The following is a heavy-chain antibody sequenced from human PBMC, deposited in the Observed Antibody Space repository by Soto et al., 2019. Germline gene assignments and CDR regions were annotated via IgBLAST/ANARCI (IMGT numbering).Heavy chain of an antibody. V-gene: IGHV3-64*04. J-gene: IGHJ6*02. CDR3: AKARAAPDDYYYYYGMDV. CDR2: ISSNGGST. CDR1: GFTFSSYA. D-gene: IGHD6-13*01. Sequence: GGSLRLSCSASGFTFSSYAMHWVRQAPGKGLEYGSAISSNGGSTYYADSVKGRFTISRDNSKNTLYLQMNSLRAEDTAVYYCAKARAAPDDYYYYYGMDVWGQGTTVTVSS.